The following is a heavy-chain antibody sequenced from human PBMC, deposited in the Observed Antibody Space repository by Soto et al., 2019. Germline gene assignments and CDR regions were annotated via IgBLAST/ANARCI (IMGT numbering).Heavy chain of an antibody. D-gene: IGHD1-26*01. V-gene: IGHV3-21*01. CDR2: ISRSSSYI. J-gene: IGHJ4*02. Sequence: EVQLVESGGGLVKPGGSLRLSCAASGFSFSTYSMNWVRQAPGKGLEWVSSISRSSSYIYYADSVKGRFTISRDNAKNSLYLQMNSLRAEDTAVYYCARVSLALTELLPSHWGQRTLVTVSS. CDR3: ARVSLALTELLPSH. CDR1: GFSFSTYS.